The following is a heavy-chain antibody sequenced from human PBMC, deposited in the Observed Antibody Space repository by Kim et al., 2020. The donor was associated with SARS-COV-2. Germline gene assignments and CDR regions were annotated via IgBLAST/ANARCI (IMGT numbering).Heavy chain of an antibody. Sequence: SETLSLTCSVSGGSISSYYWSWIRQPPGKGLEWIGYIYYLGSTKYNPSLRSRVTISGDTSKNQFSLKLSSVTAADTALYYCARVGNDILTAFTYYNGMDVWGQGTTVTVSS. V-gene: IGHV4-59*01. D-gene: IGHD3-9*01. CDR3: ARVGNDILTAFTYYNGMDV. J-gene: IGHJ6*02. CDR1: GGSISSYY. CDR2: IYYLGST.